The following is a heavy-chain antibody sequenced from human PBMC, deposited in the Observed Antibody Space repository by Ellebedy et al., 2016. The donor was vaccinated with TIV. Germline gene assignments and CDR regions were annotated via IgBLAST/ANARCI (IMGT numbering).Heavy chain of an antibody. CDR2: IYSGGST. V-gene: IGHV3-66*01. J-gene: IGHJ6*02. Sequence: GESLKISCAASGFTVSSNYMSWVRQAPGKGLEWVSVIYSGGSTYYADSVKGRFTISRDNSKNTLYLQMNSLRADDTAVYYCASPSGDYYYYGMDVWGQGTTVTVSS. D-gene: IGHD3-10*01. CDR3: ASPSGDYYYYGMDV. CDR1: GFTVSSNY.